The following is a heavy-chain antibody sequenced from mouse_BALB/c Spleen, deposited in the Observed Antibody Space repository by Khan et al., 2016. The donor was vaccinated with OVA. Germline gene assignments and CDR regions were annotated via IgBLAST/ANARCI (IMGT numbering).Heavy chain of an antibody. V-gene: IGHV5-6*01. J-gene: IGHJ3*01. CDR1: GFTFSSYS. CDR3: ASHLTGSFAY. CDR2: MSSGGDYT. D-gene: IGHD4-1*01. Sequence: EVLVESGGDLVKPGGSLKLSCAASGFTFSSYSMSWVRQIPDKRLEWVATMSSGGDYTYYPDSVKGRFTISRDNAKNTLYLQMSSLKSEDTAMYYCASHLTGSFAYWGQGTLVTVSA.